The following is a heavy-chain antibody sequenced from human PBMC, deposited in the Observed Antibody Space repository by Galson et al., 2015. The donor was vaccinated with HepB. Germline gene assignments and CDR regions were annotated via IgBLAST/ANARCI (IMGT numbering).Heavy chain of an antibody. J-gene: IGHJ6*03. Sequence: SVKVSCKASGGTFSSYAISWVRQAPGQGLEWMGGIIPIFGTANYAQKFQGRVTITADESTSTAYMELSSLRSEDTAVYYCARGGAAAGRYYYMDVWGKGTTVTVSS. V-gene: IGHV1-69*13. CDR1: GGTFSSYA. CDR2: IIPIFGTA. CDR3: ARGGAAAGRYYYMDV. D-gene: IGHD6-13*01.